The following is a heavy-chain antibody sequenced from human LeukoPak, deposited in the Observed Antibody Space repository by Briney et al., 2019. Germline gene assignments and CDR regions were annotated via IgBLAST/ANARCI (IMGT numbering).Heavy chain of an antibody. CDR3: ARGEYNYFDY. D-gene: IGHD2/OR15-2a*01. CDR1: GFTFSAYA. CDR2: INAYNGHT. J-gene: IGHJ4*02. V-gene: IGHV1-18*01. Sequence: GGSLRLSCEASGFTFSAYAMTWVRQAPGKGLEWVGWINAYNGHTNYVQNLQGRATMTTDTSTSTAYMGLRSLRSDDTAVYYCARGEYNYFDYWGQGTLVTISS.